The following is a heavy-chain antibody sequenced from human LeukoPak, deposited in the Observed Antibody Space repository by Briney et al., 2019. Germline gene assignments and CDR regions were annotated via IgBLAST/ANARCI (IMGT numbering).Heavy chain of an antibody. J-gene: IGHJ4*02. CDR2: ISAYNGNT. CDR1: GYTFSSYG. V-gene: IGHV1-18*01. D-gene: IGHD6-19*01. CDR3: ARESSGWSYFDY. Sequence: ASVKVSCKASGYTFSSYGISWVRQAPGQGLEWMGWISAYNGNTNYAQKLQGRVTMTTDTSTSTAYMELRSLRSDDTAVYYCARESSGWSYFDYWGQGTLVTVSS.